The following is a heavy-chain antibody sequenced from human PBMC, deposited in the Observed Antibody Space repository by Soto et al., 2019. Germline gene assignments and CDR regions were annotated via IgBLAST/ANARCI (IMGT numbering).Heavy chain of an antibody. CDR2: ISGNGNSA. Sequence: GSLRLSCAASGFTFRDYAMNWVRLSPGNGLEWVSDISGNGNSARYADSVKGRFTISRDNGKNSLYLEMNSLRPEDTALYYCVKDSGLRDGFDIWGQGTMVTVSS. V-gene: IGHV3-23*01. CDR1: GFTFRDYA. CDR3: VKDSGLRDGFDI. J-gene: IGHJ3*02.